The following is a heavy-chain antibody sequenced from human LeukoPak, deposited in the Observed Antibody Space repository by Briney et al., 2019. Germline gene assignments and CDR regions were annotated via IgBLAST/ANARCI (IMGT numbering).Heavy chain of an antibody. V-gene: IGHV3-74*01. Sequence: GGSLRLSCAASGFTFSDYYMSWVRQAPGKGLVWVSRISNDGSTTTYADSVRGRFTISRDNAKNTLYLQMNSLRAEDTAVYYCARDCGSTGCDYWGQGTLVTVSS. CDR1: GFTFSDYY. J-gene: IGHJ4*02. CDR3: ARDCGSTGCDY. D-gene: IGHD2-2*01. CDR2: ISNDGSTT.